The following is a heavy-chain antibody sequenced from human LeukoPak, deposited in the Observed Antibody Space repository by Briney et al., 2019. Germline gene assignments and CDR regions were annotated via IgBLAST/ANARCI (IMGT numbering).Heavy chain of an antibody. CDR3: ARRRSYYEVQKHNWFDP. V-gene: IGHV3-23*01. CDR1: GFTFSSYA. J-gene: IGHJ5*02. CDR2: ISGSGITT. Sequence: GGSLRLSCAASGFTFSSYAMSWVRQTPGKGLEWVSAISGSGITTYYADSVKGRFTISRDNSKNTLYLQMNSLRAEDTAVYYCARRRSYYEVQKHNWFDPWGQGTLVTVSS. D-gene: IGHD3-3*01.